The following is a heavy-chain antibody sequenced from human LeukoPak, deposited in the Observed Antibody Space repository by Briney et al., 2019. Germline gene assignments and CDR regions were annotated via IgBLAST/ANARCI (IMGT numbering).Heavy chain of an antibody. J-gene: IGHJ4*02. CDR3: AKASSSSWYVLGN. CDR2: ISGSGGST. Sequence: GGSLRLSCAASGFTVSSNYMSWVRQAPGKGLEWVSTISGSGGSTYYADSVKGRFTISRDNSKNTLYLQMNSLRAEDTAVYYCAKASSSSWYVLGNWGQGTLVTVSS. D-gene: IGHD6-13*01. V-gene: IGHV3-23*01. CDR1: GFTVSSNY.